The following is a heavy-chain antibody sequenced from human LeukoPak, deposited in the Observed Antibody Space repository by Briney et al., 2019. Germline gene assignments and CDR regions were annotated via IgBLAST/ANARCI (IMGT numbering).Heavy chain of an antibody. Sequence: GESLKISCEASGYSFSSHGIVWVRQMPGKGLEWMGIINPADSVTIYSPSFQGQVTISDHKSITTAYLQWSSLKASDTAMYYCARRYCSGGTCYYFDYWGQGALVTVSS. CDR2: INPADSVT. V-gene: IGHV5-51*01. CDR3: ARRYCSGGTCYYFDY. D-gene: IGHD2-15*01. CDR1: GYSFSSHG. J-gene: IGHJ4*02.